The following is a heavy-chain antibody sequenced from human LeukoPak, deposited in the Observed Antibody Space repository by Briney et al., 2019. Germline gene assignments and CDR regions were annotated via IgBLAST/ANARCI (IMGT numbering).Heavy chain of an antibody. CDR1: GYTFTGYY. J-gene: IGHJ4*02. D-gene: IGHD7-27*01. Sequence: ASVKVSCKASGYTFTGYYMHWVRQAPGQGLEWMGWINPNSGGTNYAQKFQGRVTMTRDTSISTAYMELSRLRSDDTAVYYCARDPELGLAGLDYWGQGTLVTVSS. CDR3: ARDPELGLAGLDY. CDR2: INPNSGGT. V-gene: IGHV1-2*02.